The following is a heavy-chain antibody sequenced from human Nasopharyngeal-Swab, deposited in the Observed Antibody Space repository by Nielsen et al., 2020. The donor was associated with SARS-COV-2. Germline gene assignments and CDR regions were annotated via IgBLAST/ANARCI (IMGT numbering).Heavy chain of an antibody. D-gene: IGHD2/OR15-2a*01. J-gene: IGHJ4*02. CDR3: AKDLRGPYFF. CDR2: IYSGGST. V-gene: IGHV3-53*01. Sequence: GESLKISCAASGFTVSTNYMSWVRQAPGKGLEWVSIIYSGGSTYYADSVKGRFTISRDNSKNTLYLQMISLRAEDTAVYYCAKDLRGPYFFWGQGTLVTVSS. CDR1: GFTVSTNY.